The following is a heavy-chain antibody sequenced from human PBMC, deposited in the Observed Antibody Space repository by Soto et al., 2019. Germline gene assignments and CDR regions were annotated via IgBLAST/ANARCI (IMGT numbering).Heavy chain of an antibody. Sequence: SETLSLTCTVSGGSISSGGYYWGWIRQHPGKGLEWIGYIYYSGSTYYNPSLKSRVTISVDTSKNQFSLKLSSVTATDTAVYYCARDLTPRGPAAMSPPTYNMNVWGKGTTGTVSS. CDR1: GGSISSGGYY. CDR3: ARDLTPRGPAAMSPPTYNMNV. V-gene: IGHV4-31*03. CDR2: IYYSGST. J-gene: IGHJ6*03. D-gene: IGHD2-2*01.